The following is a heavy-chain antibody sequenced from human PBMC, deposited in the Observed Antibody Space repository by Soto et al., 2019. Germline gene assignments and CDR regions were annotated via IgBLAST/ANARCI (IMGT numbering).Heavy chain of an antibody. CDR3: ARTRVSTTVPVNNWFDP. V-gene: IGHV4-61*01. CDR2: ISYSGST. Sequence: TSETLSLTCTVSGGSVSSTTYHWSWIRQTPGKGLEWIGSISYSGSTNYNPSLKSRLTISVDTSSNQFSLKVRSVTAADTAVYYCARTRVSTTVPVNNWFDPWGQGTLVTVSS. J-gene: IGHJ5*02. CDR1: GGSVSSTTYH. D-gene: IGHD1-1*01.